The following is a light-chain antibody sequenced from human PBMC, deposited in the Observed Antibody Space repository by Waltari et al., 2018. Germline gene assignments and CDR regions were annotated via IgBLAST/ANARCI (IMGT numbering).Light chain of an antibody. CDR3: SSYAGTSTWV. CDR2: EGS. V-gene: IGLV2-23*01. CDR1: SSDIATSNL. J-gene: IGLJ3*02. Sequence: QSALTQPASVSGSPGQSITIPCTGTSSDIATSNLVSWYQQHPGKAPNLMIYEGSKRPSGVSNRFSGSKSGNTASLTISGLQAEDEADYYCSSYAGTSTWVFGGGTKLTVL.